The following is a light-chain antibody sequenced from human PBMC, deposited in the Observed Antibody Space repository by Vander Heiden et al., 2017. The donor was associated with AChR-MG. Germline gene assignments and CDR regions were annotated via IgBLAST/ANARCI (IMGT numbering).Light chain of an antibody. Sequence: SYVLTQPTSLSVGPGKTARITCVGNNIETKSVHWYQKKPGQAPVRVVDDDSDRPSGIPERFSGSNSGNTATLTISRVEAGDEADYYCQVWDSSSDHVIFGGGTKLTVL. CDR3: QVWDSSSDHVI. CDR2: DDS. CDR1: NIETKS. V-gene: IGLV3-21*03. J-gene: IGLJ2*01.